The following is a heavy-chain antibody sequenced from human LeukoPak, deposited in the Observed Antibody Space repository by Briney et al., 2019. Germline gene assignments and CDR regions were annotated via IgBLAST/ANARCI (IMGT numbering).Heavy chain of an antibody. CDR1: GYTFTSYG. D-gene: IGHD1-26*01. J-gene: IGHJ6*03. CDR2: INTSTGNP. CDR3: ARGRGSSARLGYYFYYIDV. V-gene: IGHV7-4-1*02. Sequence: ASVKVSCKASGYTFTSYGIHWVRQAPGQGLEWMGWINTSTGNPTYAQGFTGRFVFSLETSVGTSYLQISSLKAEDTAVYYCARGRGSSARLGYYFYYIDVWGKGTTVIVSS.